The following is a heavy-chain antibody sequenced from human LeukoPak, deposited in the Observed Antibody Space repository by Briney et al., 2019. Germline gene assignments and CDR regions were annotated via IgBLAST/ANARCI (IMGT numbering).Heavy chain of an antibody. CDR1: GFTFSSYE. J-gene: IGHJ4*02. D-gene: IGHD3-16*01. CDR2: LSGSGEST. V-gene: IGHV3-23*01. Sequence: PGGSLRLSCAASGFTFSSYEVHWVRQAPGKGLEWVSALSGSGESTYYADAVKGRFTISRDNSKNTVHLQMNGLRAEDTAVYHCAKVTYDYVWGSYENWGQGTLVTVSS. CDR3: AKVTYDYVWGSYEN.